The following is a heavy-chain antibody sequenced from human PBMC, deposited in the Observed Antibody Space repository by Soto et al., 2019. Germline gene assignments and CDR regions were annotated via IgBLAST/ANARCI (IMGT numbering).Heavy chain of an antibody. Sequence: GGSLRLSCAASGFTFSSYSMNWVRQAPGKGLEWVSYISSSSSTIYYADSVKGRFTISRDNAKNSLYLQMNSLRDEDTAVYYCARDGLWPGPEDAFDIWGQGTMVTVSS. V-gene: IGHV3-48*02. CDR1: GFTFSSYS. CDR3: ARDGLWPGPEDAFDI. CDR2: ISSSSSTI. J-gene: IGHJ3*02.